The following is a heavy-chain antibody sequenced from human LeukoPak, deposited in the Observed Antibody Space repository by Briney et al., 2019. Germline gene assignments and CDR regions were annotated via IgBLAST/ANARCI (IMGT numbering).Heavy chain of an antibody. Sequence: GASEKVSCKASGDTFTGYYMHWVRQAPGQGLEWMGRINPNSGGTNYAQRFQGRVTMTRDTSISTAYMELRRLRSDDTAVYYCASSTGIAVADLFDYRGQGTLVTVSS. CDR1: GDTFTGYY. CDR3: ASSTGIAVADLFDY. J-gene: IGHJ4*02. CDR2: INPNSGGT. V-gene: IGHV1-2*06. D-gene: IGHD6-19*01.